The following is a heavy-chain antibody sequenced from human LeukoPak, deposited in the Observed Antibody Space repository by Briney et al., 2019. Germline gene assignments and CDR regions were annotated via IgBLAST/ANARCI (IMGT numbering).Heavy chain of an antibody. Sequence: SETLSLTCTVSGGSISSYYWSWIRQPPGKGLEWIGYIYTSGSTNYNPSLKSRVTISVDTSKNQFSLKLSSVTAADTAVYYCARQPNSSGPVDYWGQGTLVTVSS. CDR3: ARQPNSSGPVDY. J-gene: IGHJ4*02. D-gene: IGHD3-22*01. CDR1: GGSISSYY. V-gene: IGHV4-4*09. CDR2: IYTSGST.